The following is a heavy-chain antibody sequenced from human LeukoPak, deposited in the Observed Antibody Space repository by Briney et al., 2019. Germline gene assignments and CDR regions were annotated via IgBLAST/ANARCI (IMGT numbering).Heavy chain of an antibody. CDR3: ASSPLSYYDFWSGYPLAGAFDI. J-gene: IGHJ3*02. Sequence: SVKVSCKASGGTFSSYAISWVRQAPGQGLEWMGGIIPIFGTANYAQKFQGRVTITADKSTSTAYMELSSLRSEDTAVYYCASSPLSYYDFWSGYPLAGAFDIWGQGTMVTVSS. V-gene: IGHV1-69*06. CDR1: GGTFSSYA. D-gene: IGHD3-3*01. CDR2: IIPIFGTA.